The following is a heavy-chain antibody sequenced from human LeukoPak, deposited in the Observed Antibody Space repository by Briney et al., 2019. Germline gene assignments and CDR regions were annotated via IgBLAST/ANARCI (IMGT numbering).Heavy chain of an antibody. CDR1: GVSISSYY. D-gene: IGHD3-22*01. CDR2: IYYSGST. J-gene: IGHJ3*02. V-gene: IGHV4-59*01. CDR3: ARRYYDSSGYYFDI. Sequence: SETLSLTCTVSGVSISSYYWSWIRQPPGKGLEWIGYIYYSGSTNYNPSLKSRVTISVDTSKNQFSLKLSSVTVADTAVYYCARRYYDSSGYYFDIWGQGTMVTVSS.